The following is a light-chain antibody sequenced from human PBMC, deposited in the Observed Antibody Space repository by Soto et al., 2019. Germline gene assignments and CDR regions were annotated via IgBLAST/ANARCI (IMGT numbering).Light chain of an antibody. CDR1: QSVSSY. CDR2: DAS. V-gene: IGKV3-11*01. J-gene: IGKJ1*01. Sequence: EIVLTQSPATLSLSPGERATLSCRASQSVSSYLAWYQQKPGQAHRLLIYDASNRATGIPARFSGSGSGTDINLTISSLEPEDFAVYYCQQRNNWPPSWTFGQGTKVEIK. CDR3: QQRNNWPPSWT.